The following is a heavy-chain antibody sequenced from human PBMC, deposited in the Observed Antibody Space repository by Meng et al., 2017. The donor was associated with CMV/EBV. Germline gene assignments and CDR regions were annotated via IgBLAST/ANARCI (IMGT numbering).Heavy chain of an antibody. CDR3: AKDDLPYDFWSGYEPNFDY. D-gene: IGHD3-3*01. CDR1: GFTFGSYA. Sequence: GGSLRLSCAASGFTFGSYAMSWVRQAPGKGLEWVSAISGSGGSTYYADSVKGRFTISRDNSKNTLYLQMNSLRAEDTAVYYCAKDDLPYDFWSGYEPNFDYWGQGTLVTVSS. J-gene: IGHJ4*02. V-gene: IGHV3-23*01. CDR2: ISGSGGST.